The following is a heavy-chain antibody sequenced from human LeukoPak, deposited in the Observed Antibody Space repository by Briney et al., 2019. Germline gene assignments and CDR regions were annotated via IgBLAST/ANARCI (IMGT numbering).Heavy chain of an antibody. V-gene: IGHV3-7*01. J-gene: IGHJ5*02. CDR1: GFTFSSYW. Sequence: GGSLRLSCAASGFTFSSYWMSWVRQAPGKGLEWVANIKQDGSEKYYVDSVKGRFTISRDNAKNSLYLQMNSLRAEDTAVYYCARDCSSTSCYRGGFDPWGQGTLVTVSS. D-gene: IGHD2-2*01. CDR3: ARDCSSTSCYRGGFDP. CDR2: IKQDGSEK.